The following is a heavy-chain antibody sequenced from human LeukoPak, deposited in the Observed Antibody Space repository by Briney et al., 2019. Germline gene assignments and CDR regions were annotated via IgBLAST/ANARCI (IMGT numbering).Heavy chain of an antibody. V-gene: IGHV4-34*01. CDR3: ARRVGRWFGERAYYYNYMDV. CDR2: INHSGST. J-gene: IGHJ6*03. Sequence: SESLSLTCAVYGGSFSGYYWSWIRQPPGKGLEWIGEINHSGSTKYNPSLKSRVTISVDTSKNQFSLKLSSVTAADTAVYYCARRVGRWFGERAYYYNYMDVWGKGTTVTISS. D-gene: IGHD3-10*01. CDR1: GGSFSGYY.